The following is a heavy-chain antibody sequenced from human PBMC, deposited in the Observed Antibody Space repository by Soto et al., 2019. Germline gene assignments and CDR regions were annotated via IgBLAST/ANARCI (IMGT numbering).Heavy chain of an antibody. J-gene: IGHJ6*02. Sequence: QVQLQESGPGLVKPSQTLSLTCTVSGGSISSGGYYWSWIRQHPGKGLEWIGYIYYSGSTYYNPSLKSRVPTSVDTSKNQFSLKLSSVTAADTAVYYCARDHPDTAMVHYYGMDVWGQGTTVTVSS. CDR3: ARDHPDTAMVHYYGMDV. V-gene: IGHV4-31*03. CDR2: IYYSGST. CDR1: GGSISSGGYY. D-gene: IGHD5-18*01.